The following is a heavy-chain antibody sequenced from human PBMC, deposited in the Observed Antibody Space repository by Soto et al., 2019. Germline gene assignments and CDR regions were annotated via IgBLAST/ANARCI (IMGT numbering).Heavy chain of an antibody. CDR2: IYHSGTA. V-gene: IGHV4-38-2*02. J-gene: IGHJ5*02. CDR3: VRESVQAGPNYFDT. CDR1: GGSIMSNYW. Sequence: PSETLSLTCAVSGGSIMSNYWWAWIRQSPWEGLVLVGSIYHSGTAYYNPSLESRVIISVDTSESRFALRLTSVTAADTAVYYCVRESVQAGPNYFDTGGPGTLVNVSS. D-gene: IGHD2-2*01.